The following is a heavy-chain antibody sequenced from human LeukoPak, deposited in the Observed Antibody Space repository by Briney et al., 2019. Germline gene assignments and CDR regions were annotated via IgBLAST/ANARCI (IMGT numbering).Heavy chain of an antibody. D-gene: IGHD3-22*01. J-gene: IGHJ5*02. CDR2: INAGNGNT. CDR3: ARGDYYYDSSGYLDT. CDR1: GYTFTSYA. Sequence: GASVKVSCKASGYTFTSYAMHWVRQAPGQRLEWMGWINAGNGNTKYSQKFQGRVTITRDTSASTAYMELSSLRSEDTAVYYCARGDYYYDSSGYLDTWGQGTLVTVSS. V-gene: IGHV1-3*01.